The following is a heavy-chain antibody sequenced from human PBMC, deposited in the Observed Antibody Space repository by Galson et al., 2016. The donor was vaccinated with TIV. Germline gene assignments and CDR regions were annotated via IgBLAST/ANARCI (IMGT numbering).Heavy chain of an antibody. CDR1: GYSLSSYW. Sequence: QSGAEVTKPGEPLKISCEGSGYSLSSYWIGWVRHKPGEGLEWIGIIHPADSDTRYSPSFRGQVTMSADKAINGAYLQWRTLKASDSAMYYCARRKEMTTNRLDAFDLWGQGTMVIVSS. CDR3: ARRKEMTTNRLDAFDL. J-gene: IGHJ3*01. D-gene: IGHD5-24*01. CDR2: IHPADSDT. V-gene: IGHV5-51*01.